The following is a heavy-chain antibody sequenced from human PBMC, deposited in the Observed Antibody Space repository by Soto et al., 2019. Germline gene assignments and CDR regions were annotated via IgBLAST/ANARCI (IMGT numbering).Heavy chain of an antibody. J-gene: IGHJ4*02. Sequence: SETLSLTCTGSGGSISIYYWSLIRQPPGKGLEWIGYIYYSGSTNYNPSLKSRVTISVDTSKNQFSLKLSSVTAAETAVYYCARAYYDSSGYSLPYLDYWGQGTLVTVSS. V-gene: IGHV4-59*01. CDR3: ARAYYDSSGYSLPYLDY. CDR2: IYYSGST. CDR1: GGSISIYY. D-gene: IGHD3-22*01.